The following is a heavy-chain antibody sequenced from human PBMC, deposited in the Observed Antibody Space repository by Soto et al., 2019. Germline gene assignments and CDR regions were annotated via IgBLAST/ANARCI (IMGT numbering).Heavy chain of an antibody. J-gene: IGHJ6*01. CDR2: ISSYNGNT. Sequence: ASVKVSCKASGYTFTSYGIIWVRHAPGQGLYWMGWISSYNGNTNYAQKLQGRVTMTTDTSTSTAYMELRSLRPDDTAVYHCARDPTTWFGESRLYGMDVWGQGTQVTVSS. D-gene: IGHD3-10*01. CDR3: ARDPTTWFGESRLYGMDV. CDR1: GYTFTSYG. V-gene: IGHV1-18*04.